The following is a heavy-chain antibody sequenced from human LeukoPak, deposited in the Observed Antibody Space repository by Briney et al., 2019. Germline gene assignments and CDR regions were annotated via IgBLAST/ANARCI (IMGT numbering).Heavy chain of an antibody. V-gene: IGHV4-4*07. CDR2: IYTSGST. Sequence: PSETLSLTCTVSGYSISSGYYWSWIRPPAGKGLEWIGRIYTSGSTNYNPSLKSRVTMSVDTSKNQFSLKLSSVTAADTAVYYCARDFSYGSGSYGLDAFDIWGQGTMVTVSS. CDR1: GYSISSGYY. J-gene: IGHJ3*02. D-gene: IGHD3-10*01. CDR3: ARDFSYGSGSYGLDAFDI.